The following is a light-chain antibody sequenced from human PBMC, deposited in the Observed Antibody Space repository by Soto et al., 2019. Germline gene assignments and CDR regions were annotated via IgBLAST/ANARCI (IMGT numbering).Light chain of an antibody. J-gene: IGLJ1*01. CDR2: EVS. V-gene: IGLV2-14*01. CDR1: SSDVGGYNF. CDR3: YSYRGYYTRV. Sequence: QSVLTQPASVSGSPGQSITISCTGTSSDVGGYNFVSWYQQHPGRAPKLLIYEVSRRPSGVSNRFSGSKSGDTASLTISGLQAEDEADYYCYSYRGYYTRVFGTGTKVIVL.